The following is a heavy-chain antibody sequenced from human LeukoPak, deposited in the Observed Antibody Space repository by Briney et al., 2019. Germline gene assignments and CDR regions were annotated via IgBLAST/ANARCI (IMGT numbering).Heavy chain of an antibody. D-gene: IGHD5-18*01. CDR1: GFTFTTYA. V-gene: IGHV3-23*01. CDR3: AKAFREFGTSSSYSSFDT. J-gene: IGHJ3*02. CDR2: VSYTRVAT. Sequence: GGSLRLSCAASGFTFTTYAMGWVRQAPGKGLEWVSGVSYTRVATYYADSVKGRFTISRDDSENILYLQMNGLRAEDTAVYFCAKAFREFGTSSSYSSFDTWGQGTMVTVSS.